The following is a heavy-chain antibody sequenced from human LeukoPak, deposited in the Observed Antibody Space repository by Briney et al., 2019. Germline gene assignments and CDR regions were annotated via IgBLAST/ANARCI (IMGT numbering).Heavy chain of an antibody. CDR3: ARAEGAPAAGTRYFDY. V-gene: IGHV3-30-3*01. Sequence: PGGSLRLSCAASGFTFSSYWMHWVRQAPGKGLEWVAVISYDGSNKYYADSVKGRFTISRDNSKNTLYLQMNSLRAEDTAVYYCARAEGAPAAGTRYFDYWGQGTLVTVSS. CDR2: ISYDGSNK. J-gene: IGHJ4*02. CDR1: GFTFSSYW. D-gene: IGHD6-13*01.